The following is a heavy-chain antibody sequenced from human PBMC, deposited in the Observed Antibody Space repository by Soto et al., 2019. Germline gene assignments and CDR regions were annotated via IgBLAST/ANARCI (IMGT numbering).Heavy chain of an antibody. CDR1: GFTFSSYA. J-gene: IGHJ4*02. V-gene: IGHV3-23*01. CDR2: ISGSGGST. CDR3: ARGPGGGFVDY. D-gene: IGHD2-15*01. Sequence: GGSLRLSCAASGFTFSSYAMSWVRQAPGKGLEWVSAISGSGGSTYYADSVKGRFTISRDNSKNTLYLQMNSLRAEDAAVYYCARGPGGGFVDYWGQGTLVTVSS.